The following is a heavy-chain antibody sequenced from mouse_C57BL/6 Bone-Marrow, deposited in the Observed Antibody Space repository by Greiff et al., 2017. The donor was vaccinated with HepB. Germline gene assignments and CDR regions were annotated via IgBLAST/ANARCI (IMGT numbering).Heavy chain of an antibody. CDR1: VYSITSDY. J-gene: IGHJ3*01. Sequence: EVKLQESGPGLAKPSQTLSLTCSVPVYSITSDYWSWIRKFPGNKLEYMGYISYSGSTYYNPSLKSRISITRDTSKNQYYLQLNSVTTEDTATYYCASYGRSYTGFACWGQGTLVTVSA. V-gene: IGHV3-8*01. CDR2: ISYSGST. D-gene: IGHD1-1*01. CDR3: ASYGRSYTGFAC.